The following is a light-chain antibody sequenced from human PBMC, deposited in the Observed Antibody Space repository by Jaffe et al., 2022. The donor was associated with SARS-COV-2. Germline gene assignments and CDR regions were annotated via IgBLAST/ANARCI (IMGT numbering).Light chain of an antibody. CDR3: NSRDSSGNHYV. V-gene: IGLV3-19*01. Sequence: SELTQDPAVSVALGQTVRITCQGDSLRTYYANWYQQKPGQAPVLVIYGKNNRPSGIPDRFSGSTSGNTGSLTITGAQAEDEADYYCNSRDSSGNHYVFGTGTKVTVL. CDR2: GKN. CDR1: SLRTYY. J-gene: IGLJ1*01.